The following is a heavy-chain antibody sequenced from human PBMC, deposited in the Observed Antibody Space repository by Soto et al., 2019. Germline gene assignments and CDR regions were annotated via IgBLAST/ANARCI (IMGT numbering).Heavy chain of an antibody. V-gene: IGHV5-51*01. Sequence: GESLKISCKGSGYSFTSYWIGWVRQMPGKGLEWMGIIYPGDSDTRYSPSFQGQVTISADKSISTAYLQWSSLKASDTAIYFFSRTDNTSFHFDYRGQGTMVTVSS. CDR1: GYSFTSYW. CDR3: SRTDNTSFHFDY. CDR2: IYPGDSDT. J-gene: IGHJ4*02. D-gene: IGHD1-1*01.